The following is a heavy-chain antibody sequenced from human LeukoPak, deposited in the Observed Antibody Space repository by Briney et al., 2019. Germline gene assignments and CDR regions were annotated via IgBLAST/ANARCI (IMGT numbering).Heavy chain of an antibody. V-gene: IGHV3-48*03. J-gene: IGHJ6*03. CDR1: FTXXSYE. CDR2: ISSSGSTI. Sequence: FTXXSYEMNWVRQAPGXGLXWVSYISSSGSTIXYADSVKGRFTIYRDNAKNTMYLQMNRLKAEDTAVYYXXXXXXXXXXXXXXXXXXXXXXXYXXVWXKGTTXTISS. CDR3: XXXXXXXXXXXXXXXXXXXXXXYXXV.